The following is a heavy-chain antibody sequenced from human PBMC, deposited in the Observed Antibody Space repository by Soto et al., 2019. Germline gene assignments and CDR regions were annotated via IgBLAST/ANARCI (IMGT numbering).Heavy chain of an antibody. Sequence: ASVKVSCKASGYTFTGYYMHWVRQAPRQGLEWMGWINPNSGGTNYAQKFQGWVTMTRDTSISTAYMELSRLRSDDTAVYYCARSLTGDLPSHYFDYCGQGTLVTVSS. D-gene: IGHD7-27*01. CDR3: ARSLTGDLPSHYFDY. J-gene: IGHJ4*02. CDR1: GYTFTGYY. V-gene: IGHV1-2*04. CDR2: INPNSGGT.